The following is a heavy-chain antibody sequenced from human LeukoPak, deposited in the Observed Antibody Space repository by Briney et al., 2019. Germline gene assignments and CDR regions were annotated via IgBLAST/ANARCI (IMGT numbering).Heavy chain of an antibody. CDR2: ISWNSGSI. J-gene: IGHJ4*02. CDR3: AKALTGTRDY. V-gene: IGHV3-9*01. D-gene: IGHD1-7*01. CDR1: GFTFDDYA. Sequence: QPGGSLRLSCAASGFTFDDYAMHWVRQAPGKGLEWVSGISWNSGSIGYADSVKGRFTISRDNAKNSLYLQMNSLRAEDTALYYCAKALTGTRDYWGQGTLVTVSS.